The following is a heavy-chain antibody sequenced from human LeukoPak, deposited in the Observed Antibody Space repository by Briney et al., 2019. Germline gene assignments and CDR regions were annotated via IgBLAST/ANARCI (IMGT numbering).Heavy chain of an antibody. J-gene: IGHJ6*02. Sequence: ASVKVSCEASGYTFTSYAMNWVRQAPGQGLEWMGWINTNTGNPTYAQGFTGRFVFSLDTSVSTAYLQISSLKAEDTAVYYCARDLEAARHLYYYGMDVWGQGTTVTVSS. CDR2: INTNTGNP. CDR3: ARDLEAARHLYYYGMDV. CDR1: GYTFTSYA. V-gene: IGHV7-4-1*02. D-gene: IGHD6-6*01.